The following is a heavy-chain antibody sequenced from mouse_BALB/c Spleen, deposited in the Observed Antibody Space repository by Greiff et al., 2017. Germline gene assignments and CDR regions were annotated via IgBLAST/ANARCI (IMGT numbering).Heavy chain of an antibody. CDR2: IDPENGNT. Sequence: VQLQQSGAELVKPGASVKLSCTASGFNIKDYYMHWVKQRPEQGLEWIGWIDPENGNTIYDPKFQGKASITADTSSNTAYLQLSSLTSEDTAVYYCARSLLLYYFDYWGQGTTLTVSS. J-gene: IGHJ2*01. CDR1: GFNIKDYY. D-gene: IGHD1-1*01. CDR3: ARSLLLYYFDY. V-gene: IGHV14-1*02.